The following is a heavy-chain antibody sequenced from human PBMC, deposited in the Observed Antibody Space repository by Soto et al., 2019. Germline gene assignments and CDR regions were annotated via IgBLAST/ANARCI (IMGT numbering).Heavy chain of an antibody. CDR2: ISYDGSNK. V-gene: IGHV3-30*18. J-gene: IGHJ6*02. D-gene: IGHD3-10*01. CDR1: GFTFSSYV. CDR3: AKDQHYYGSGSYTLVYYYYGMDV. Sequence: SLRLSCAASGFTFSSYVMHWVRQAPGKGLEWVTVISYDGSNKYYADSVKGRFTISRDNSKNTLYLQMNSLRAEDTAVYHCAKDQHYYGSGSYTLVYYYYGMDVWGQGTTVTVSS.